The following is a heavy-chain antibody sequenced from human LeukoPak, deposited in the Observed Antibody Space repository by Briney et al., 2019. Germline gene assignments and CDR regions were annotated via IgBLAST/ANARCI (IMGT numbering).Heavy chain of an antibody. CDR1: GFTFGDYA. D-gene: IGHD1-26*01. J-gene: IGHJ5*02. CDR2: ISWNSDKV. V-gene: IGHV3-9*01. Sequence: GGSLRLSCAASGFTFGDYAMHWVRHAPGKGLEWVSGISWNSDKVGYADSVKGRFTISRDNARNYLFLQMSSLRAEDTAFYYCAKGGSYSPWGQGTLVTVSS. CDR3: AKGGSYSP.